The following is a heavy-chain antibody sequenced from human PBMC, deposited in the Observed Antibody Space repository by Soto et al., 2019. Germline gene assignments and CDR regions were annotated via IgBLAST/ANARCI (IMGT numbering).Heavy chain of an antibody. D-gene: IGHD3-10*01. J-gene: IGHJ4*02. CDR1: GYSFTSYW. CDR3: ARRGSGSYYKTFNY. V-gene: IGHV5-10-1*01. CDR2: IDPSDSNT. Sequence: GASLRISWQGSGYSFTSYWISWVRPMPGKGLDWMGRIDPSDSNTNYSPSFQGHVTISADKSISTAYLQWSSLKASDTAMYYCARRGSGSYYKTFNYWGQGTLVTVSS.